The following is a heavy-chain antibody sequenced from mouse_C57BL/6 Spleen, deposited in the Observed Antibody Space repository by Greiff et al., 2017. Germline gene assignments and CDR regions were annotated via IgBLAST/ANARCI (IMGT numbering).Heavy chain of an antibody. V-gene: IGHV1-69*01. D-gene: IGHD1-1*01. CDR2: IDPSASYT. CDR1: GYTFTSYW. CDR3: ARTGGSSLWYFDV. Sequence: QVQLQQPGAELVMPGASVKLSCKASGYTFTSYWMHWVKQRPGQGLEWIGEIDPSASYTTYNQKFKGKATLTVDKSSSTAYMQLSSLTSEDSAVYYCARTGGSSLWYFDVWGTGTTVTVSS. J-gene: IGHJ1*03.